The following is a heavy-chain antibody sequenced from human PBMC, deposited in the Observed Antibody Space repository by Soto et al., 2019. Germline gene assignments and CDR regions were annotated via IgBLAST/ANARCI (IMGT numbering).Heavy chain of an antibody. CDR1: GGSISSYY. J-gene: IGHJ4*02. Sequence: SETLSLTCTVSGGSISSYYWSWIRQPPGKGLEWIGYIYYSGSTNYNPSLKSRVTISVDTSKNQFSLKVSSVTAADTAVYYCARQQYYYDSRSYYFDYWGQGTLVTVSS. CDR2: IYYSGST. V-gene: IGHV4-59*01. D-gene: IGHD3-22*01. CDR3: ARQQYYYDSRSYYFDY.